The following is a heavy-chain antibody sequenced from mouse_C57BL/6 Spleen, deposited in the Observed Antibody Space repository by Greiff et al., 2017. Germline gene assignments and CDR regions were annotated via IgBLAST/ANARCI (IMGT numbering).Heavy chain of an antibody. D-gene: IGHD1-1*01. CDR2: IDPSDSYT. V-gene: IGHV1-69*01. CDR1: GYTFTSYW. CDR3: ARKGLDYYGSRGYCDV. Sequence: QVQLQQPGAELVMPGASVKLSCKASGYTFTSYWMHWVKQRPGQGLEWIGEIDPSDSYTNYNQKFKGKSTLTVDKSSSTAYMQLRSLTSEDFSVYYLARKGLDYYGSRGYCDVLGTGTTVTVAS. J-gene: IGHJ1*03.